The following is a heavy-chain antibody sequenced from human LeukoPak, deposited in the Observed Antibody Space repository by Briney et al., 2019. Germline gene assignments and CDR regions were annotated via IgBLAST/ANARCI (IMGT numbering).Heavy chain of an antibody. CDR1: GFTFSSYG. Sequence: GGSLILSCAASGFTFSSYGMHWVRQAPGKGLEWVAVISYDGSNKYYADSVKGRFTISRDNSKNTLYLQMNSLRAEDTAVYYCAKDLLTVAKETAGMDVWGQGTTVTVSS. V-gene: IGHV3-30*18. CDR2: ISYDGSNK. D-gene: IGHD4-17*01. J-gene: IGHJ6*02. CDR3: AKDLLTVAKETAGMDV.